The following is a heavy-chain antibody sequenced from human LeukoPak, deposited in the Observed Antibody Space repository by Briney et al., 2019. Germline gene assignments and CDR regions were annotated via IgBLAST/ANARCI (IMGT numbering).Heavy chain of an antibody. V-gene: IGHV3-9*01. CDR2: ISWNGGST. D-gene: IGHD3/OR15-3a*01. CDR1: GFTFDDYA. CDR3: VRGNFGPAQWFDP. J-gene: IGHJ5*02. Sequence: GGSLRLSCAASGFTFDDYAMHWVRQVPGKGLVWVSGISWNGGSTGYAGSVKGRFTMSRDNTKNSLYLQMNSLTPDDTALYYCVRGNFGPAQWFDPWGQGTLVTVSS.